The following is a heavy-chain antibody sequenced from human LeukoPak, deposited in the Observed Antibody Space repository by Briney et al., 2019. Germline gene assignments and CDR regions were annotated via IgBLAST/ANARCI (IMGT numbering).Heavy chain of an antibody. V-gene: IGHV4-30-2*01. CDR1: GGSISSGGYY. D-gene: IGHD3-9*01. Sequence: PSQTLSLTCTVSGGSISSGGYYWSWIRQPPGKGLEWIGYIYHSGSTYYNPSLKSRVTISVDRSKNQFSLKLSSVTAADTAVYYCARDRDGGYDILTGHPGFDYWGQGTLVTVSS. J-gene: IGHJ4*02. CDR3: ARDRDGGYDILTGHPGFDY. CDR2: IYHSGST.